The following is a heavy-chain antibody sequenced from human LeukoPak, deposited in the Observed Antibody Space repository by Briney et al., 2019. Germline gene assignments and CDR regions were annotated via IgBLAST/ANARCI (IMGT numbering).Heavy chain of an antibody. V-gene: IGHV1-8*02. D-gene: IGHD2-15*01. Sequence: GASVKVSCKASGYTFTSYDINWVRQAPGQGLEWMGWMNPNSGNTGYAQKFQGRVTMTRDTSISTAYMESSSLRSEDTAVYYCARDGDRRGGYQPDYWAREPWSPSPQ. CDR1: GYTFTSYD. CDR3: ARDGDRRGGYQPDY. CDR2: MNPNSGNT. J-gene: IGHJ4*02.